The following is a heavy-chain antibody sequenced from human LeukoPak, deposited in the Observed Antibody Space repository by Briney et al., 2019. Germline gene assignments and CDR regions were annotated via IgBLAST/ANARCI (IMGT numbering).Heavy chain of an antibody. V-gene: IGHV3-30-3*01. D-gene: IGHD2-21*02. CDR3: AKGGDDSSNYYFDY. Sequence: PGRSLRLSCAASGFTFSSYAMHWVRQAPGKGLEWVAVISYDGSNKYYADSVKGRFTISRDNSKNTLYLQMNSLRAEDTAVYYCAKGGDDSSNYYFDYWGQGTLVTVSS. CDR2: ISYDGSNK. J-gene: IGHJ4*02. CDR1: GFTFSSYA.